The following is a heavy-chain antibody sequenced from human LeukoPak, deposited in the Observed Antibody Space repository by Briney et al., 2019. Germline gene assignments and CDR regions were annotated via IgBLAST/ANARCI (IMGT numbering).Heavy chain of an antibody. J-gene: IGHJ6*02. D-gene: IGHD2-15*01. Sequence: GGSLRLSCAASGFTFSSYWMSWVRQAPGKGLEWVANIKQDGSEKYYVDSVKGRFTISRDNAKNSLYLQMNSLRDEDTAVYYCARLPVDATYYYYYGMDVWGQGTTVTVSS. V-gene: IGHV3-7*01. CDR2: IKQDGSEK. CDR1: GFTFSSYW. CDR3: ARLPVDATYYYYYGMDV.